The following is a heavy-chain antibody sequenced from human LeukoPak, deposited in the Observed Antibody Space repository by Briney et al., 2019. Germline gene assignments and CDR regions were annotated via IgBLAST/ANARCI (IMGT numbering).Heavy chain of an antibody. CDR3: ARVYYDFWSGYRALDY. D-gene: IGHD3-3*01. J-gene: IGHJ4*02. V-gene: IGHV4-34*01. CDR1: GGSFSGYY. CDR2: INHSGST. Sequence: PSETLSLTCAVNGGSFSGYYWSWIRQPPGKGLEWIGEINHSGSTNYNPSLKSRVTISVDTSKNQFSLKLSSVTAADTAVYYCARVYYDFWSGYRALDYWGQGTLVTVSS.